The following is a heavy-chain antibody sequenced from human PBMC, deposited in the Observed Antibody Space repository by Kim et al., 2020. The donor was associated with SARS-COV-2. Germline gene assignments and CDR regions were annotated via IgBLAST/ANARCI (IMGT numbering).Heavy chain of an antibody. CDR3: AKDWETWIQLWSGLGMDV. CDR1: GFTFSSYG. Sequence: GGSLRLSCAASGFTFSSYGMHWVRQAPGKGLEWVAVIWYDGSNKYYADSVKGRFTISRDNSKNTLYLQMNSLRAEDTAVYYCAKDWETWIQLWSGLGMDVWGQGTTVTVSS. V-gene: IGHV3-33*06. CDR2: IWYDGSNK. J-gene: IGHJ6*02. D-gene: IGHD5-18*01.